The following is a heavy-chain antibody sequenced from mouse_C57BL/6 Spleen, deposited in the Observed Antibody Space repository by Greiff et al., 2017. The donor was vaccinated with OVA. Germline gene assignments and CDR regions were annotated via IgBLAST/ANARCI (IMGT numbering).Heavy chain of an antibody. D-gene: IGHD1-1*01. CDR3: AREDYYGSEGY. J-gene: IGHJ2*01. CDR1: GYAFSSSW. V-gene: IGHV1-82*01. CDR2: IYPGDGDT. Sequence: VQLQQSGPELVKPGASVKISCKASGYAFSSSWMNWVKQRPGKGLEWIGRIYPGDGDTNYNGKFKGKATLTADKSSSTAYMQLSSLTSEDSAVYFCAREDYYGSEGYWGQGTTLTVSS.